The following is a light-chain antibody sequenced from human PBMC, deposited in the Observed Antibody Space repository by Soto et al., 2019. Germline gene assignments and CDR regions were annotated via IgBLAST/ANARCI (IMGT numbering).Light chain of an antibody. CDR1: QRVSTW. V-gene: IGKV1-5*01. CDR3: QQYNDHQGQ. Sequence: DIQMTQSPSTLSASVGDRVTITCRPSQRVSTWLAWYQQKPGEAPNLLIYEASRLKSGVTSRFSGSASGREFNLTITYLQRDDVANYYCQQYNDHQGQLGQGTKVDIK. CDR2: EAS. J-gene: IGKJ1*01.